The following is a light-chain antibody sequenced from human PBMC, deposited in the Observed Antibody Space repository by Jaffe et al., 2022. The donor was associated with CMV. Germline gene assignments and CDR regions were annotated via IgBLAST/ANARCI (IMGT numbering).Light chain of an antibody. J-gene: IGKJ1*01. CDR3: QQYDRLSSVWT. CDR1: QIVSGNF. CDR2: GAS. Sequence: EIVLTQSPGTLSVSPGDRATLSCRASQIVSGNFLAWYQQKPGQAPRLLIYGASSRAIGIPDRFTGSGSATEFILTISRVEPGDFAVYYCQQYDRLSSVWTFGQGTKVEVK. V-gene: IGKV3-20*01.